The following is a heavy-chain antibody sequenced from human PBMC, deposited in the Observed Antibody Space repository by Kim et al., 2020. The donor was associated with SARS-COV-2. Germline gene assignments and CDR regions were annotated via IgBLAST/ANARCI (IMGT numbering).Heavy chain of an antibody. CDR1: GYTFSDYY. CDR3: ATRVAGSSGPLDAFDI. J-gene: IGHJ3*02. D-gene: IGHD6-19*01. CDR2: MNPKSGVT. V-gene: IGHV1-2*06. Sequence: VSVKVSCKASGYTFSDYYMNWARQAPGQGLEWMGRMNPKSGVTTYTQKFQGRVTMTRDTSTSTAYMELSSLRSDDTAMFFCATRVAGSSGPLDAFDIWGQGTMVTVSS.